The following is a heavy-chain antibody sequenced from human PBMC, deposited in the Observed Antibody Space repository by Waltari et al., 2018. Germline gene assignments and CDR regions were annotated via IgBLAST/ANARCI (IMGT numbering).Heavy chain of an antibody. CDR1: GYTFTSYY. D-gene: IGHD3-3*01. J-gene: IGHJ4*02. V-gene: IGHV1-46*01. CDR2: INPSGGST. CDR3: ARDGTLGGSGYYSLHFDY. Sequence: QVQLVQSGAEVKKPGASVKVSCKASGYTFTSYYMHWVRQAPGQGLEWMGIINPSGGSTSYAQKFQGRVTMTRDTSTSTVYMELSSLRSEDTAVYYCARDGTLGGSGYYSLHFDYWGQGTLVTVSS.